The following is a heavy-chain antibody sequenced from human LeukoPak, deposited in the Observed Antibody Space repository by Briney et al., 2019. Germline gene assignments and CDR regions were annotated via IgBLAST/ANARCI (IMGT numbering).Heavy chain of an antibody. Sequence: KPSETLSLTCAVYGGSFSGYYCSRVRQPPGKGLEWIGEINHSGSNNYNPSLESRVTISVDKSKNQFSLKLRSVTAADTAVYYCARIRDYDRWGQGTLVTVSS. CDR2: INHSGSN. V-gene: IGHV4-34*01. CDR1: GGSFSGYY. D-gene: IGHD3-16*01. J-gene: IGHJ5*02. CDR3: ARIRDYDR.